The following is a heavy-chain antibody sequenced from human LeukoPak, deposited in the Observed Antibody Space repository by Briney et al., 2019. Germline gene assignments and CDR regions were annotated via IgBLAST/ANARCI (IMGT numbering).Heavy chain of an antibody. CDR3: ARAAVAGNFDY. Sequence: SETLSLTCTVSGGSISSYYWSWIRQPPGKGLEWIGYIYYSGSTNYNPSLKSRVTIPVDTSKNQFSLKLSSVTAADTAVYYCARAAVAGNFDYWGQGTLVTVSS. D-gene: IGHD6-19*01. CDR1: GGSISSYY. V-gene: IGHV4-59*01. CDR2: IYYSGST. J-gene: IGHJ4*02.